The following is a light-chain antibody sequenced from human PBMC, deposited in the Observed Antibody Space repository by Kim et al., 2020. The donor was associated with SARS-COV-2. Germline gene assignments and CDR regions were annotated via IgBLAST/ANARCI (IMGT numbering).Light chain of an antibody. CDR1: QSVSN. CDR3: QQYNNWPPT. Sequence: SVSPGERATLSRRASQSVSNFAWYQQKPGQAPRLLIYDASTRATGIPGRFSGSGSGTEFTLTISSLQSGDFAVYYCQQYNNWPPTIGPGTKVDIK. CDR2: DAS. V-gene: IGKV3-15*01. J-gene: IGKJ3*01.